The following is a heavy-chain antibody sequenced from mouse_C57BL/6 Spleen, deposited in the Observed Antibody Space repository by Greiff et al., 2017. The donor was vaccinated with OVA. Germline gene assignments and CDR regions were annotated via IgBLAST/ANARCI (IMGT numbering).Heavy chain of an antibody. Sequence: EVQLQESGPELVKPGASVKISCKASGYSFTGYYMNWVKQSPEKSLEWIGEINPSTGGTTYNQKFKAKATLTVDKSSSTAYMQLKSLTSEDSAVYYCARNPYSNYVYAMDYWGQGTSVTVSS. CDR1: GYSFTGYY. D-gene: IGHD2-5*01. V-gene: IGHV1-42*01. CDR3: ARNPYSNYVYAMDY. CDR2: INPSTGGT. J-gene: IGHJ4*01.